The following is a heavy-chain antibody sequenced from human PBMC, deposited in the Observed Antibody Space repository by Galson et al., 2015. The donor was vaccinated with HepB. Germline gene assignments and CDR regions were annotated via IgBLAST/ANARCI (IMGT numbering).Heavy chain of an antibody. CDR3: AREVEEPTYYYDSSGDHGAFDI. J-gene: IGHJ3*02. Sequence: SVKVSCKASGYTFTSYAMNWVRQAPGQGLEWMGWINTNTGNPTYAQGFTGRFVFSLDTSVSTAYLQISSLKAEDTAVYYCAREVEEPTYYYDSSGDHGAFDIWGQGTMVTVSS. CDR2: INTNTGNP. V-gene: IGHV7-4-1*02. CDR1: GYTFTSYA. D-gene: IGHD3-22*01.